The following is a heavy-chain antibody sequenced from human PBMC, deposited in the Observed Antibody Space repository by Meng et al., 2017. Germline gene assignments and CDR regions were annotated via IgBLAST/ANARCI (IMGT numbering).Heavy chain of an antibody. D-gene: IGHD3-22*01. J-gene: IGHJ3*02. Sequence: GSLRLSCTVSGGSISSYYWSWIRQPPGKGLEWIGYIYYSGSTNYNPSLKSRVTISVDTSKNQFSLKLSSVTAADPAVYYCARSGHDYYDSCGYFFIDAFDIWGQGTMVT. CDR3: ARSGHDYYDSCGYFFIDAFDI. V-gene: IGHV4-59*01. CDR1: GGSISSYY. CDR2: IYYSGST.